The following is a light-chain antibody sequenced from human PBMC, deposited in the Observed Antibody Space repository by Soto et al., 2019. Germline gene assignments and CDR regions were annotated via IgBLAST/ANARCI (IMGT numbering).Light chain of an antibody. J-gene: IGKJ1*01. CDR3: QQYDSYSWT. CDR2: DAS. CDR1: QSISSW. V-gene: IGKV1-5*01. Sequence: DIQMTQSPSTLSASVGDRVTITCRASQSISSWLAWYQQKPGKAPKLLIYDASSLESGVPSRFSGSGSGTEFTLTISSLQTDDFASYYCQQYDSYSWTFGQGNKVDI.